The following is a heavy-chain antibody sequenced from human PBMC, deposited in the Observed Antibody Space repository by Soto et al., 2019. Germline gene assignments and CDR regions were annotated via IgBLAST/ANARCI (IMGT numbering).Heavy chain of an antibody. CDR1: GYTFTSYG. J-gene: IGHJ4*02. Sequence: ASVKVSCKASGYTFTSYGISWVRQAPGQGLEWMGWISAYNGNTNYAQKLQGRVTMTTDTSTSTAYMELRSLRSDDTAVYYCARDRAMTTTIFGVVQDYWGQGTLVTV. CDR3: ARDRAMTTTIFGVVQDY. V-gene: IGHV1-18*01. D-gene: IGHD3-3*01. CDR2: ISAYNGNT.